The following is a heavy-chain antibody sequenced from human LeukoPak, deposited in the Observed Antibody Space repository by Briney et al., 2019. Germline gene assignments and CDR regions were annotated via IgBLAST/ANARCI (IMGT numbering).Heavy chain of an antibody. V-gene: IGHV3-23*01. CDR3: AKDTASSWWYFDL. Sequence: PGGTLRLSCAASGFTFSYYGMSWVRQAPGKGLQWVSVISGGGDITNYADSVKGRFTISRDNSKNTLYLQMNSLRAEDTAVYYCAKDTASSWWYFDLWGRGTLVTVSS. J-gene: IGHJ2*01. D-gene: IGHD5-18*01. CDR2: ISGGGDIT. CDR1: GFTFSYYG.